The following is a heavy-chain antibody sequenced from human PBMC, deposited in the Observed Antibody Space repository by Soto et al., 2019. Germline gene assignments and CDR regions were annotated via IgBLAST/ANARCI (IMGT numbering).Heavy chain of an antibody. CDR3: VGGSYRYTGVADY. CDR2: INAGNGNT. CDR1: GYTFTSYA. V-gene: IGHV1-3*01. D-gene: IGHD3-16*02. J-gene: IGHJ4*02. Sequence: QVQLVQSGAEVKKPGASVKVSCKASGYTFTSYAIHWVRQAPGQRLEWMGWINAGNGNTKYSQKFQGRVTITRDTSASPAYLELGSTRSEDTAGYYCVGGSYRYTGVADYGGQGTLVTVSS.